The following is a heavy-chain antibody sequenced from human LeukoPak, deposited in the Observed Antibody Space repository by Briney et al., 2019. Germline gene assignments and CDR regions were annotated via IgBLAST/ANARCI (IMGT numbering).Heavy chain of an antibody. CDR3: ARSRWELQESKYYFDY. V-gene: IGHV3-48*03. CDR2: ISSSGSTI. J-gene: IGHJ4*02. CDR1: GFTLSSYE. Sequence: GGSLRLSCAASGFTLSSYEMNWVRQAPGKGLEGVSYISSSGSTIYYAFSVKGRFTISRDNAKDSLYLQMNSLRAEDTAVYYCARSRWELQESKYYFDYWGQGTLVTVSS. D-gene: IGHD1-26*01.